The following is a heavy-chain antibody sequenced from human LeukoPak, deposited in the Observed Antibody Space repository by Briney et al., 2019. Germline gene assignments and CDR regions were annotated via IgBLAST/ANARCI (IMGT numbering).Heavy chain of an antibody. J-gene: IGHJ4*02. CDR1: EFTFNNYG. CDR3: ARVGIQLCVDY. Sequence: GGSLGLSCAASEFTFNNYGMSWVRQAPGKGLEWVSYISSSSNTIYYADSVKGRFTISRDNAKNSLYLQMNSLRAEDTAVYYCARVGIQLCVDYWGQGTLVTVSS. D-gene: IGHD5-18*01. CDR2: ISSSSNTI. V-gene: IGHV3-48*01.